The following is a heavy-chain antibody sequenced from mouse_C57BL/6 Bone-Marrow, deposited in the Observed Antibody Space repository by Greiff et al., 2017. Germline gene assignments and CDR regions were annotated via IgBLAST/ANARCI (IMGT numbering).Heavy chain of an antibody. Sequence: QVQLQQSGAELARPGASVKLSCKASGYTFTSYGISWVKQRTGQGLEWIGEIYPRSGNTYYNEKFKGKATLTADKSSSTAYMDLRSLTSEDSAVYFCARSPIYYYGRGYFDVWGTGTTVTVSS. J-gene: IGHJ1*03. CDR2: IYPRSGNT. CDR1: GYTFTSYG. D-gene: IGHD1-1*01. V-gene: IGHV1-81*01. CDR3: ARSPIYYYGRGYFDV.